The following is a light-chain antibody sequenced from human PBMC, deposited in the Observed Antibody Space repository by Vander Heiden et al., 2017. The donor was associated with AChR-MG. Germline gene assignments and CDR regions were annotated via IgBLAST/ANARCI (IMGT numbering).Light chain of an antibody. CDR2: EVT. CDR3: CSYAGSSTWV. Sequence: QSALTQPASVSGSPGQSITIPCTGASSDVGSYNLVSWYQQLPGKAPKLMIYEVTRRPSEISDRFSGSKSANTASLTISGLQAEDEADYYCCSYAGSSTWVFGGGTKVTVL. V-gene: IGLV2-23*02. CDR1: SSDVGSYNL. J-gene: IGLJ3*02.